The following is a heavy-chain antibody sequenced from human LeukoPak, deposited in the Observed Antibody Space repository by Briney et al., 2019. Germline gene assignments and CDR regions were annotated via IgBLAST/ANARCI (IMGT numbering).Heavy chain of an antibody. V-gene: IGHV4-39*07. CDR3: ARAPDYYDSSGYYPLDY. J-gene: IGHJ4*02. CDR2: IYYSGST. CDR1: GGSISSSTYY. Sequence: SETLSLTCTVSGGSISSSTYYWGWIRQPPGKGLEWIGSIYYSGSTYYNPSLKSRVTISVDTSKNQFSLKLSSVTAADTAVYYCARAPDYYDSSGYYPLDYWGQGTLVTVSS. D-gene: IGHD3-22*01.